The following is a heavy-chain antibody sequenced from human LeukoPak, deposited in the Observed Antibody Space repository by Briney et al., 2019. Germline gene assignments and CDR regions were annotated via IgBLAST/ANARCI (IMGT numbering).Heavy chain of an antibody. V-gene: IGHV5-51*01. CDR3: ARFNSPSLSGNRFDP. CDR1: GCDFYGYW. CDR2: IYPDDSKI. J-gene: IGHJ5*02. Sequence: GESLKISCKGSGCDFYGYWIGWVRQMSGKGLEWLGIIYPDDSKIIYSPSFEGQFTLSANKSISTAYLQWSSLKASDTAIYYCARFNSPSLSGNRFDPWGQGTLVTVSS. D-gene: IGHD2/OR15-2a*01.